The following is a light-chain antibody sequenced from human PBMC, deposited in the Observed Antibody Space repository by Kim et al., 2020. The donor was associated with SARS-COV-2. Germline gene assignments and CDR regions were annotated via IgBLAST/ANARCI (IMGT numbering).Light chain of an antibody. CDR2: GAS. V-gene: IGKV3-15*01. CDR3: QQYDNRPPVT. J-gene: IGKJ4*01. Sequence: APGERVTLSCRASQSVSSNLAWYQQTPGQAPRLLFYGASTRATGIPAMFSGSGSGTEFTLAISSLQSEDFAVYYCQQYDNRPPVTFGGGTKVDIK. CDR1: QSVSSN.